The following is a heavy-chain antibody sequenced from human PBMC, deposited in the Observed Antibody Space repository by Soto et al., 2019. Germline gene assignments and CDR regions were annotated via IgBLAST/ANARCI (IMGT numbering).Heavy chain of an antibody. V-gene: IGHV4-30-4*01. D-gene: IGHD3-10*01. Sequence: PSETLSLTCTVSGGSISRGDYYWSWIRQPPGKGLEWIGYIYYSGSTYYNPSLKSRVTISVDTSKNQFSLKLSSVTAADTAVYYCARDLRITMVRGVYYYYGMDVWGQGTTVTVSS. CDR1: GGSISRGDYY. CDR2: IYYSGST. J-gene: IGHJ6*02. CDR3: ARDLRITMVRGVYYYYGMDV.